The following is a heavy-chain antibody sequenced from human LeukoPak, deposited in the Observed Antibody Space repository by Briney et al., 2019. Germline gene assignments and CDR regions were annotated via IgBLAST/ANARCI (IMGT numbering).Heavy chain of an antibody. J-gene: IGHJ4*02. CDR3: ARENGLRSEFDH. CDR1: GGTFSSYA. D-gene: IGHD4-17*01. Sequence: GASVKVSCKASGGTFSSYAISWVRQAPGQGLEWMGGIIPIFGTANYAQKFQGRVTITADESTSTAYMELSSLRAEDTAVYYCARENGLRSEFDHWGQGTQVTVSS. CDR2: IIPIFGTA. V-gene: IGHV1-69*13.